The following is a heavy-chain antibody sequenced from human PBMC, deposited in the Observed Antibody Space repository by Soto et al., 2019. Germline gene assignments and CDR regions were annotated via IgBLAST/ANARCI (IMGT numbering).Heavy chain of an antibody. CDR1: RFTFSSYS. J-gene: IGHJ6*02. V-gene: IGHV3-21*01. CDR2: IGTRSDI. CDR3: AREETAWPLAYGLDV. Sequence: AGSLRLSCAASRFTFSSYSMHWVRQAPGKGLEWVSSIGTRSDIYYADSVKGRFTISRDNAKNSLSLQMNSMTAEDTAVYYCAREETAWPLAYGLDVWGQGTTVTVSS. D-gene: IGHD2-21*02.